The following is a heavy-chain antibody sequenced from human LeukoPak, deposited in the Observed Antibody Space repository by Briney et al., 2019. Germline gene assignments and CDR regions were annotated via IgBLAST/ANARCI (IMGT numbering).Heavy chain of an antibody. J-gene: IGHJ6*02. CDR1: GGSISSGGHS. V-gene: IGHV4-61*08. CDR2: IYYSGST. CDR3: ARERPSFWSGPDYGMDV. D-gene: IGHD3-3*01. Sequence: SETLSLTCTVSGGSISSGGHSWSWLRQPPGKGLEWIGNIYYSGSTNYNPSLKSRVTISVDTSKNQFSLKLSSVTAANTAVYYCARERPSFWSGPDYGMDVWGQGATVTVSS.